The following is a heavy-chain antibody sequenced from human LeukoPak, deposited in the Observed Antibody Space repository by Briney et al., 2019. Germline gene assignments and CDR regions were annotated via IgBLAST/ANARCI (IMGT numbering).Heavy chain of an antibody. CDR2: IYYSGST. D-gene: IGHD3-10*01. V-gene: IGHV4-59*01. J-gene: IGHJ4*02. Sequence: SETLSLTCPVSGGSISNYYYWTWIRQPPGKGLEWIGYIYYSGSTNYNPSLESRVTISVDKSKNQFSLKLSSVTAADTAVYYCARLSYYYFDYWGQGTLVTVSS. CDR1: GGSISNYY. CDR3: ARLSYYYFDY.